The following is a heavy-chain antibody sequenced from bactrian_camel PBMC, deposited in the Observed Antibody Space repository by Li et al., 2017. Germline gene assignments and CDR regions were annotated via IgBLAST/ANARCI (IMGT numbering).Heavy chain of an antibody. CDR2: VDSSQGE. V-gene: IGHV3S42*01. J-gene: IGHJ6*01. Sequence: VQLVESGGGSVQAGGSLKLSCAASGHTRNFYCMGWFRQVPGKGREGVAVVDSSQGESYTDSVKGRFTVTRDNNKKALYLQMDRLTPGDSAMYYCAVRLNSGCPTLAKDFAFWGQGTQVTVS. CDR3: AVRLNSGCPTLAKDFAF. CDR1: GHTRNFYC. D-gene: IGHD1*01.